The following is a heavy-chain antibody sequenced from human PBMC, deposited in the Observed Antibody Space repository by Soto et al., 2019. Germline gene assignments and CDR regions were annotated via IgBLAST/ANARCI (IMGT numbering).Heavy chain of an antibody. CDR1: GFTLSSYW. J-gene: IGHJ6*03. Sequence: GGSLRLSWAASGFTLSSYWMSLVRQAPGKGLEWVANIKQDGSEKYYVDSVKGRFTISRDNAKNSLYLQMNSLRAEDTAVYYCARDLSLWFGELLWYYYMDVWGKGTTVTVSS. D-gene: IGHD3-10*01. V-gene: IGHV3-7*01. CDR3: ARDLSLWFGELLWYYYMDV. CDR2: IKQDGSEK.